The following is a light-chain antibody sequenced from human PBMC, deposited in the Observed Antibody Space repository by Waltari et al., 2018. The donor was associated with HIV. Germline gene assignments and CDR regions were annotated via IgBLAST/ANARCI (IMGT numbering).Light chain of an antibody. V-gene: IGLV6-57*01. Sequence: NFMLTQPHSVSGSAGKTVTISCTRDSGSIGSNYVQWFQQRPGSSPRPLIFEDNKRPSCVCERFSASIDSSSNSSSLTISGLKTEDEGHYYCQSYDTKTHWVFGGGSKLTVL. CDR1: SGSIGSNY. J-gene: IGLJ3*02. CDR3: QSYDTKTHWV. CDR2: EDN.